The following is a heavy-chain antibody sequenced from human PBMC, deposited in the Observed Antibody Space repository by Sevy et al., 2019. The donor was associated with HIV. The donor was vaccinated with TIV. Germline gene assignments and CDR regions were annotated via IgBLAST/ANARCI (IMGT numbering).Heavy chain of an antibody. CDR3: ARDCSSTSCLWGMDV. D-gene: IGHD2-2*01. J-gene: IGHJ6*02. CDR2: INRDGSGK. V-gene: IGHV3-7*03. Sequence: GGSLRLSCAASGFTFSNYWMSWVRQAPEKGLEWVANINRDGSGKYYVASVKGRFTISRDNAKNALYLQMNSLRAEDTAVYYCARDCSSTSCLWGMDVWGQGTTVTVSS. CDR1: GFTFSNYW.